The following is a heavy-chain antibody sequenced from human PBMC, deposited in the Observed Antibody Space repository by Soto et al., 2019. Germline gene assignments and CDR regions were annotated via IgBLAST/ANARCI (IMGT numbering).Heavy chain of an antibody. CDR3: TRMYYYDSSGPVGVAFDI. CDR1: GFTFSTYV. V-gene: IGHV3-30*14. D-gene: IGHD3-22*01. Sequence: LRLSCAASGFTFSTYVVHWVRQAPGKGLEWVAVISYDGSIKCYADSVKGRFSISRDNSKNMVSLQMSSLRAEDTAVYYCTRMYYYDSSGPVGVAFDIWGQGTMVTVSS. J-gene: IGHJ3*02. CDR2: ISYDGSIK.